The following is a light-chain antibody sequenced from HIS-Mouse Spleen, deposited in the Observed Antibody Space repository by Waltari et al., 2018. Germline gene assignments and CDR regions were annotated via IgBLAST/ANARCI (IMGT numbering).Light chain of an antibody. J-gene: IGKJ3*01. V-gene: IGKV1-12*02. CDR3: QQANSFPSFTLFT. CDR1: QGISSW. Sequence: DIQMTQSPSSVSAFLGDRVTITCRASQGISSWLAWYQQKPGKASKLLSYSASSLQSWVPSRFGGSVSGPDFTLTTSSLQPEDFATYYCQQANSFPSFTLFTFGPGTKVDMK. CDR2: SAS.